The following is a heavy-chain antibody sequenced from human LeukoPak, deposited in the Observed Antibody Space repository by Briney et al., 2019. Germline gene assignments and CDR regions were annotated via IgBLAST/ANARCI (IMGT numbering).Heavy chain of an antibody. CDR3: ARDSMVRKIDY. V-gene: IGHV4-38-2*02. CDR1: GYSISSGYY. D-gene: IGHD3-10*01. J-gene: IGHJ4*02. CDR2: IYHSGST. Sequence: PSETLSLTCAVSGYSISSGYYWGWIRQTPGKGLEWIGSIYHSGSTYYNPSLKSRVTISVDTSKNQFSLKLSSVTAADTAVYYCARDSMVRKIDYWGQGTLVTVSS.